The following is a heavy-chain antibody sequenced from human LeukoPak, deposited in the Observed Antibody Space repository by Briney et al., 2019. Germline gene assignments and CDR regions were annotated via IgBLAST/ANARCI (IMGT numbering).Heavy chain of an antibody. D-gene: IGHD3-10*01. CDR1: GYTFTNYD. Sequence: ASVKVSCKASGYTFTNYDINWVRQAIAQGLEWMGWMNPNSGKTGYAQKFQGRVTMTRNTSIGTAYMELSSLTSEDTAVYFCASGSASGSHRTSWGQGALVTVSS. J-gene: IGHJ5*02. CDR2: MNPNSGKT. V-gene: IGHV1-8*01. CDR3: ASGSASGSHRTS.